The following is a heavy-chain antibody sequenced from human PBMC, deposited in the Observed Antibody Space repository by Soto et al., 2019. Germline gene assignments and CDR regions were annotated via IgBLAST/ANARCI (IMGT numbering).Heavy chain of an antibody. CDR2: IIPIFGTA. Sequence: QVQLVQSGAEVKKPGSSVKVSCKASGGTFSSYAISWLRQAPGQGLEWMGGIIPIFGTADYAQKFQGRVTITAAESTSTAYMELSSLRSEDTAVYYCASVETQRYYYGMDVWGQGTTVTVSS. V-gene: IGHV1-69*12. CDR3: ASVETQRYYYGMDV. J-gene: IGHJ6*02. CDR1: GGTFSSYA. D-gene: IGHD2-15*01.